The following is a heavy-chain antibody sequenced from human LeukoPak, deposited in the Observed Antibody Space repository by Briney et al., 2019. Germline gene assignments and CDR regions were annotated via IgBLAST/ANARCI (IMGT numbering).Heavy chain of an antibody. CDR3: ARANYSHYYFDY. V-gene: IGHV3-20*04. D-gene: IGHD4-11*01. Sequence: GGSLRLSCVASGFTFEDYGMSWVRQPAGKGLEWVSSINWHGGSTHYAESAKGRFTISRDNAKNSLFLQMNSLRAEDTALYYCARANYSHYYFDYWGQGTLVTVSS. J-gene: IGHJ4*02. CDR1: GFTFEDYG. CDR2: INWHGGST.